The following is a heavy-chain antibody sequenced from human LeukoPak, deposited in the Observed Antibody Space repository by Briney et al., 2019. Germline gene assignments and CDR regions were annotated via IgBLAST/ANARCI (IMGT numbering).Heavy chain of an antibody. V-gene: IGHV3-23*01. J-gene: IGHJ4*02. CDR1: GFTFSSYA. CDR3: AKDPKSYGSGSYTFDY. Sequence: GGSLRLSCAASGFTFSSYAMSWVRQAPGKGLEWVSASSGSGGSTYYADSVKGRFTISRDNSKNTLYLQMNSLRAEDTAVYYCAKDPKSYGSGSYTFDYWGQGTLVTVSS. D-gene: IGHD3-10*01. CDR2: SSGSGGST.